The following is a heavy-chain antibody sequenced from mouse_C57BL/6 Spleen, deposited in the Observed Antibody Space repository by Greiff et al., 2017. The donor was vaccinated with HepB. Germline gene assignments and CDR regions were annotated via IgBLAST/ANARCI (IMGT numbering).Heavy chain of an antibody. D-gene: IGHD1-1*01. J-gene: IGHJ2*01. Sequence: QVQLKESGAELVRPGTSVKVSCKASGYAFTNYLIEWVKQRPGQGLEWIGVINPGSGGTNYNEKFKGKATLTADKSSSTAYMQLSSLTSEDSAVYFCARDFYYGSSGYFDYWGQGTTLTVSS. CDR1: GYAFTNYL. CDR3: ARDFYYGSSGYFDY. CDR2: INPGSGGT. V-gene: IGHV1-54*01.